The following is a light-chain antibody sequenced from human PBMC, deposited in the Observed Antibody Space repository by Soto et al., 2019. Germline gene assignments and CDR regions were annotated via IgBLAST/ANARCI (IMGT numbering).Light chain of an antibody. CDR2: KAS. CDR1: QSISTW. CDR3: QQYNSYSIT. Sequence: DIQMTQSPSTLSASVGDRVTITCRASQSISTWLAWYQQKPGKAPNLLIYKASSLQSGVPSRFSGSGSGTEFTLTISSLQPDDFAYYCCQQYNSYSITFGQGTRLEIK. V-gene: IGKV1-5*03. J-gene: IGKJ5*01.